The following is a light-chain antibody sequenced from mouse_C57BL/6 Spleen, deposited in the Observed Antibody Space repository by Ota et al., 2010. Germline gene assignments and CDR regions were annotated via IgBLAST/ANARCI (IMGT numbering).Light chain of an antibody. V-gene: IGKV6-25*01. CDR2: WTS. Sequence: IVMTQSHKFMSTSVGDRVSITCKASQDVGTAVAWYQQKPGQSPKLLLYWTSTRHTGVPDRFTGSGSGTDYSLTISNVQAEDLALYYCQQHYSTPPWTFGGGTKLEIK. CDR3: QQHYSTPPWT. J-gene: IGKJ1*01. CDR1: QDVGTA.